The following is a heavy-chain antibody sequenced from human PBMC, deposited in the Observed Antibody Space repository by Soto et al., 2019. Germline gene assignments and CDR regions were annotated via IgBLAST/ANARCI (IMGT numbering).Heavy chain of an antibody. Sequence: QVQLVQSGAEVKKPGASVKVSCKASGYTFTSYYMHWVRQAPGQGLEWMGIINPSGGSTSYAQKFQGRVTMTRDTSTSTVYMERSSLRSEDTAVYYCARVYPSDTRDGYVGNNWFEPWGQGTLVTVSS. CDR2: INPSGGST. D-gene: IGHD5-18*01. CDR1: GYTFTSYY. J-gene: IGHJ5*02. V-gene: IGHV1-46*03. CDR3: ARVYPSDTRDGYVGNNWFEP.